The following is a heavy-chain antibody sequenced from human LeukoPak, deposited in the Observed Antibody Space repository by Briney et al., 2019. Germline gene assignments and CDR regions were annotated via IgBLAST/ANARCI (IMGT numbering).Heavy chain of an antibody. D-gene: IGHD5-12*01. CDR1: GFTFDDYA. CDR3: AKWDSGYDSGLDY. V-gene: IGHV3-23*01. J-gene: IGHJ4*02. Sequence: GGSLRLSCAASGFTFDDYAMHWVRQAPGKGLEWVSGISGSGGSTYYADSVKGRFTISRDNSKNTLYLQMNSLRAEDTAVYYCAKWDSGYDSGLDYWGQGTLVTVSS. CDR2: ISGSGGST.